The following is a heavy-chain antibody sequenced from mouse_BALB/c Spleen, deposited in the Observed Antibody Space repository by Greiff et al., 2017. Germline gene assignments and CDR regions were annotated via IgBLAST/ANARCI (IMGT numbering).Heavy chain of an antibody. Sequence: QVQLQQSGPELVKPGASVKMSCKASGYAFSSYWMNWVKQRPGQGLEWIGQIYPGDGDTNYNGKFKGKATLTADKSSSTAYMQLSSLTSEDSAVYFCARRGLLRVDFDVWGAGTTVTVSS. CDR3: ARRGLLRVDFDV. V-gene: IGHV1-80*01. J-gene: IGHJ1*01. CDR2: IYPGDGDT. D-gene: IGHD1-1*01. CDR1: GYAFSSYW.